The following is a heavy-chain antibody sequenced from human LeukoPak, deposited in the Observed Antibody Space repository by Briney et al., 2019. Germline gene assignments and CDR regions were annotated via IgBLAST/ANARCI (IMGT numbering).Heavy chain of an antibody. CDR2: INAGNGNT. V-gene: IGHV1-3*01. D-gene: IGHD3-9*01. Sequence: ASVKVSCKASGYTLTSYAMHWVRQAPGQRLEWMGWINAGNGNTKYSQKFQGRVTITRDTSASTAYMELSSLRSEDTAVYYCARDLEAYYDILTGYYIGRPWQPFDYWGQGTLVTVSS. CDR1: GYTLTSYA. J-gene: IGHJ4*02. CDR3: ARDLEAYYDILTGYYIGRPWQPFDY.